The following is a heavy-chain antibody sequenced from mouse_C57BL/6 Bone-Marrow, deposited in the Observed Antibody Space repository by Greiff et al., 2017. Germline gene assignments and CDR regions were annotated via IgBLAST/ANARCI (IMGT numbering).Heavy chain of an antibody. CDR2: IDPSDSYT. J-gene: IGHJ4*01. V-gene: IGHV1-59*01. CDR3: ARCPHSVNAMDD. CDR1: GYTFTSYW. Sequence: QVQLQQPGAELVRPGTSVKLSCKASGYTFTSYWMHWVKQRPGQGLEWIGVIDPSDSYTNYNQKFKGKATLTVDTSSSTAYMQLSSLTSEDSAVYYCARCPHSVNAMDDWGQGTSVTVSS. D-gene: IGHD2-12*01.